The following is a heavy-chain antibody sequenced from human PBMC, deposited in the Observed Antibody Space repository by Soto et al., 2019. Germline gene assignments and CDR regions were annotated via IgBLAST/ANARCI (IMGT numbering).Heavy chain of an antibody. CDR2: ISSSSSYI. CDR3: AREVTVTDDAFDI. Sequence: GGSLRLSCAASGFTFSSYSINWVRQAPGKGLEWVSSISSSSSYIYYADSVKGRSTISRDNAKNSLYLQMNSLRAEDTAVYYCAREVTVTDDAFDIWGQGTMVTVSS. V-gene: IGHV3-21*01. D-gene: IGHD4-17*01. J-gene: IGHJ3*02. CDR1: GFTFSSYS.